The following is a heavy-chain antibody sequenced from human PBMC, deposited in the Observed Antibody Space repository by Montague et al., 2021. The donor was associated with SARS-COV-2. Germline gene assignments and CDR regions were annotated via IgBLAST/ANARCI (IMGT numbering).Heavy chain of an antibody. V-gene: IGHV4-61*02. D-gene: IGHD3-22*01. CDR2: IYTSGSS. CDR1: GGSVSSGSYY. Sequence: TLSLTCTVSGGSVSSGSYYWSWIRQPAGKGLEWIGRIYTSGSSNYNPSLKSRVTISADTSKNQLSLKVGSVTAADTAVYYCARERSADYYDGSGYHSYKYGMDVWGQGTTVTVSS. J-gene: IGHJ6*02. CDR3: ARERSADYYDGSGYHSYKYGMDV.